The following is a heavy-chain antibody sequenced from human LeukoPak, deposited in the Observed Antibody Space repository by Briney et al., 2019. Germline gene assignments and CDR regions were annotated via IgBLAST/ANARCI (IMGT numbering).Heavy chain of an antibody. CDR1: GGSISSYY. CDR3: AGGGFLEWLPGGYYYGMDV. V-gene: IGHV4-4*07. Sequence: PSETLSLTCTVSGGSISSYYWSWIRQPAGKGLEWIGRIYTSGSTNYNPSLKSRVTMSVDTSKNQISLKLSSVTAADTAVYYCAGGGFLEWLPGGYYYGMDVWGQGTTVTVSS. D-gene: IGHD3-3*01. J-gene: IGHJ6*02. CDR2: IYTSGST.